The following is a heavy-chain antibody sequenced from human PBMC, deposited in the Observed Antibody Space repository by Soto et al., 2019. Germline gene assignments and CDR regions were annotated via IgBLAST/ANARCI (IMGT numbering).Heavy chain of an antibody. D-gene: IGHD2-21*02. V-gene: IGHV3-15*01. CDR2: IKSNTDGGAT. CDR1: GFTFKNSW. J-gene: IGHJ4*02. CDR3: TTRPVCGGVDCYSGYLRY. Sequence: EVQLVESGGGLVQPGGSLRLSCAASGFTFKNSWMSWVRQAPGQGLQWVGRIKSNTDGGATDYAAAVKGRFTISRDDAKTTLYLQMNSLKTEDTAVYYCTTRPVCGGVDCYSGYLRYWGQGTLVPVSS.